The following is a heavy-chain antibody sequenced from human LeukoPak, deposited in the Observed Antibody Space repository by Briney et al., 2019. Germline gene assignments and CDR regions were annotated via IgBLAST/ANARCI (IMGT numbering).Heavy chain of an antibody. CDR2: IIPIFGTA. CDR1: GGTFSSYA. CDR3: ARDEAYCSGGSCGAFDI. V-gene: IGHV1-69*01. D-gene: IGHD2-15*01. Sequence: SVKVSCKASGGTFSSYAISWVRQAPGQGLEWMGGIIPIFGTANYAQKFQGRVTITADESTSTAYMELSSLRSEDTAVYYCARDEAYCSGGSCGAFDIWGQGTMVTVPS. J-gene: IGHJ3*02.